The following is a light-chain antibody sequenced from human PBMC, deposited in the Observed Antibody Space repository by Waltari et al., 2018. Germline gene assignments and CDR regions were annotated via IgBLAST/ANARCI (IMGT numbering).Light chain of an antibody. CDR3: QLWESGSDRVV. Sequence: SYVLTQPPSVSVAPGKAARITCGGKSIGRRSVRRYQQKPGQAPGLVIYYDSDRPSGIPERISGSKSGNTATLTISRVEAGDEAAYYCQLWESGSDRVVFGGGTKLTVL. J-gene: IGLJ2*01. CDR2: YDS. CDR1: SIGRRS. V-gene: IGLV3-21*01.